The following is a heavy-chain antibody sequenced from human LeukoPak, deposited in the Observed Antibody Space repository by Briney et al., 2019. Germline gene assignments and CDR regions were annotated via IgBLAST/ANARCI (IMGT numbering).Heavy chain of an antibody. CDR3: AREQSITDNWFDP. CDR2: INSNSGAS. V-gene: IGHV1-2*02. Sequence: ASVKVSCKASVYTFTGYYMHWVRQAPGQGLEWMGWINSNSGASNYAQKFQGRVTMTRDTSISTAYMELSRLRSDDTAVYYCAREQSITDNWFDPWGQGTLVTVSS. D-gene: IGHD6-6*01. CDR1: VYTFTGYY. J-gene: IGHJ5*02.